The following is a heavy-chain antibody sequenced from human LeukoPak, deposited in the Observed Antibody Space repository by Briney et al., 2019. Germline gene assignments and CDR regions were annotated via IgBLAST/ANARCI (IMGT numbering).Heavy chain of an antibody. CDR2: MNPNSGNT. V-gene: IGHV1-8*03. CDR1: GYTFTSYD. CDR3: ARDLSGSGWFGQ. Sequence: ASVKVSCKASGYTFTSYDINWVRQATGQGLEWMGWMNPNSGNTGYAQKFQGRVTITRNTSISTAYMELSSLRSEDTAVYYCARDLSGSGWFGQWGQGTLVTVSS. J-gene: IGHJ5*02. D-gene: IGHD6-19*01.